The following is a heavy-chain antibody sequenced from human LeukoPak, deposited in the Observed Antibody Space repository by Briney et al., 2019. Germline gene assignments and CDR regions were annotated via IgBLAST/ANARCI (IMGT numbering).Heavy chain of an antibody. CDR1: GASVRGYY. CDR2: IHYTGNT. J-gene: IGHJ6*03. CDR3: ARDWGVSARPGYMDV. D-gene: IGHD6-6*01. V-gene: IGHV4-59*02. Sequence: SETLSLTCTVSGASVRGYYWSWIRQPPGKGLEWIGYIHYTGNTDYNPSLKSRVTISVDTSKNQFSLRLSSVTAADTAVYYCARDWGVSARPGYMDVWGKGTTVTVSS.